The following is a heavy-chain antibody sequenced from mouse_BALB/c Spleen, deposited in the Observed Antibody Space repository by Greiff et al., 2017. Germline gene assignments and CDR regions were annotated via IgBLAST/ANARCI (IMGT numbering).Heavy chain of an antibody. CDR2: IWSGGST. CDR3: ATLGLYYFDY. CDR1: GFSLTSYG. D-gene: IGHD3-1*01. V-gene: IGHV2-2*02. J-gene: IGHJ2*01. Sequence: VHLVESGPGLVQPSQSLSITCTVSGFSLTSYGVHWVRQSPGKGLEWLGVIWSGGSTDYNAAFISRLSISKDNSKSQVFFKMNSLQANDTAIYYCATLGLYYFDYWGQGTTLTVSS.